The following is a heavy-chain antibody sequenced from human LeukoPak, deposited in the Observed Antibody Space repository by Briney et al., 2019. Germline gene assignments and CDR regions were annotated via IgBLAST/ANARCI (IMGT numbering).Heavy chain of an antibody. V-gene: IGHV5-51*01. J-gene: IGHJ4*02. D-gene: IGHD3-10*01. Sequence: GESLKISCKGSGYSFTSYWIGWVRQMPGKGLEWMGIIYPGDSDTRYSPSFQGQVTISADKSISTAYLQWSSLKASDTAMYYCARSLNMARGVTVYYFDYWGQGTLVTVSS. CDR2: IYPGDSDT. CDR1: GYSFTSYW. CDR3: ARSLNMARGVTVYYFDY.